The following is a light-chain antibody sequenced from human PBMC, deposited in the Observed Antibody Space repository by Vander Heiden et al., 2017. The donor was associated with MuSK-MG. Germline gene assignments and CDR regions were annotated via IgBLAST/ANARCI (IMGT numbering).Light chain of an antibody. Sequence: SGLTQPPPVSRAPPQSVSISCTGNNSNIGAGAGVHWYQQFPGTVPTLLLVVCDNSRPSGVPDRFSCATTCAYTSPVTNARHAEDEAGDYCWSSDSSIGNLEVFGSGTTVTVL. V-gene: IGLV1-40*01. CDR2: CDN. J-gene: IGLJ1*01. CDR1: NSNIGAGAG. CDR3: WSSDSSIGNLEV.